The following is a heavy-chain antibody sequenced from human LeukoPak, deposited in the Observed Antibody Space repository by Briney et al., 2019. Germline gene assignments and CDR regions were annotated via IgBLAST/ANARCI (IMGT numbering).Heavy chain of an antibody. J-gene: IGHJ4*02. V-gene: IGHV3-7*03. D-gene: IGHD3-3*01. CDR1: AFIFSGHW. Sequence: QSGGSLRLSCEGSAFIFSGHWMNWVRQTPGKGLEWVASIKEDGSERQYVDSVKGRFSISRDNTKGSLFLQLNSLRAEDTAVYYCARDKRSGDYDFWSGYYTLYFDYWGQGTLVTVSS. CDR2: IKEDGSER. CDR3: ARDKRSGDYDFWSGYYTLYFDY.